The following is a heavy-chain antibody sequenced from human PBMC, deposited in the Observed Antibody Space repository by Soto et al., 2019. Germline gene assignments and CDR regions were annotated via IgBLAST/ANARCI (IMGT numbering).Heavy chain of an antibody. CDR1: GGSISSYY. CDR2: IYYSGST. D-gene: IGHD3-10*01. CDR3: AKKYGNAFDI. Sequence: SETLSLTCTVSGGSISSYYWSWIRQPPGKGLEWIGYIYYSGSTNYNPSLKSRVTISVDTSKNQFSLKLSSVTAADTAVYYCAKKYGNAFDIWGQGTMVTVSS. V-gene: IGHV4-59*01. J-gene: IGHJ3*02.